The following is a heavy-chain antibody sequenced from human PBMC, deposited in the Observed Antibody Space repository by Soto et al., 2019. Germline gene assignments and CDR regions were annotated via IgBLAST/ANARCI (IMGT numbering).Heavy chain of an antibody. CDR3: ARHVTMVRGVKTLRNWFDP. V-gene: IGHV5-51*01. Sequence: GESLKISCKGSGYSFTSYWIGWVRQMPGKGLEWMGIIYPGDSDTRYSPSFQGQVTISADKSISTAYLQWSSLKASDTAMYYCARHVTMVRGVKTLRNWFDPWGQGTLVTVSS. CDR1: GYSFTSYW. J-gene: IGHJ5*02. CDR2: IYPGDSDT. D-gene: IGHD3-10*01.